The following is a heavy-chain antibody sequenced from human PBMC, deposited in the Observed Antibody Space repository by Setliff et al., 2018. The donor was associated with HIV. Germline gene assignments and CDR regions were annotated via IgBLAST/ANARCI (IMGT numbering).Heavy chain of an antibody. CDR2: IYHSGAT. J-gene: IGHJ6*03. CDR1: GDSVTTPYY. Sequence: SETLSLTCTLSGDSVTTPYYWGWVRQPPGKGLEWVGSIYHSGATYFTPSLKSRVTLSVDTSKNQVFLRLTSVSAADTGLYFCARHSPVTTEDYMDVWGKGTTVTVSS. CDR3: ARHSPVTTEDYMDV. V-gene: IGHV4-38-2*02. D-gene: IGHD4-17*01.